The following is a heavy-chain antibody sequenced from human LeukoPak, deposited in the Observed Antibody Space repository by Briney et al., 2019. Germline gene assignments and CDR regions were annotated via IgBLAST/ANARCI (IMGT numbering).Heavy chain of an antibody. J-gene: IGHJ4*02. Sequence: GGSLRLSCAASGFIVSSNYMTWVRQAPGEGLEWVSVIHNDGSTYYTDSVKGRFTISRDNSKNTLYLQMNSLRVEDTAVYYCAALARDYWGLGTLVTVSS. CDR3: AALARDY. V-gene: IGHV3-53*01. CDR2: IHNDGST. CDR1: GFIVSSNY. D-gene: IGHD3-3*02.